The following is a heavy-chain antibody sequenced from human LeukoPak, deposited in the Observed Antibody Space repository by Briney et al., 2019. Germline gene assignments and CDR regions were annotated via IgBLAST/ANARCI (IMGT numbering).Heavy chain of an antibody. J-gene: IGHJ4*02. CDR2: IYSGGST. Sequence: GGSLRLSCAASGFTVSSNYMSWVRQAPGKGLEWVSVIYSGGSTYHADSVKGRFTISRHNSKNTLYLQMNSLRAEDTAVYYCASPRHYYGSGSYLVYWGQGTLVTVSS. D-gene: IGHD3-10*01. CDR1: GFTVSSNY. CDR3: ASPRHYYGSGSYLVY. V-gene: IGHV3-53*04.